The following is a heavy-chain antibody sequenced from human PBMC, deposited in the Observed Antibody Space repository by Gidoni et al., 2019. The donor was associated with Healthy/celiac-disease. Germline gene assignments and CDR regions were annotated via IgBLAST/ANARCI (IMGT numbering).Heavy chain of an antibody. D-gene: IGHD3-3*01. V-gene: IGHV1-2*02. CDR1: GYTFTGYY. J-gene: IGHJ4*02. Sequence: QVQLVQSGAEVKKPGASVKVSCKASGYTFTGYYMHWVRQAPGQGLEWMGWIHPNSGGTNYAQKFQGRVTMTRDTSISTAYMELSRLRSDDTAVYYCARTYYDFWSGYPPWDYWGQGTLVTVSS. CDR3: ARTYYDFWSGYPPWDY. CDR2: IHPNSGGT.